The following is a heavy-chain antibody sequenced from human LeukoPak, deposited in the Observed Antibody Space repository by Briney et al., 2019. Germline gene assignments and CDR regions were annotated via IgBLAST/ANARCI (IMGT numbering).Heavy chain of an antibody. Sequence: PGGSLRLSCAASGFTFSSYAMSWVRQAPGKGLDWVSVISGSAGKIRYAGSVKGRFTISRDNSENTVYLQMNNLRAEDTAVYYCAGRVTGYSSGYVYWGQGTLVTVSS. V-gene: IGHV3-23*01. CDR2: ISGSAGKI. J-gene: IGHJ4*02. D-gene: IGHD5-18*01. CDR3: AGRVTGYSSGYVY. CDR1: GFTFSSYA.